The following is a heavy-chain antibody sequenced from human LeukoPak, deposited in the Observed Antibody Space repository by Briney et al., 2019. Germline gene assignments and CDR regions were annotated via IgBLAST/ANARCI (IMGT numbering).Heavy chain of an antibody. V-gene: IGHV1-18*01. CDR2: ISAYNGNT. Sequence: ASVKVSCKASGYTFTSYGISWVRQAPGQGLEWMGWISAYNGNTNYAQKLQGRVTVTTDTSTSTAYMELRSLRSDDTAVYYCARGTMVRGVLTISFDYWGQGTLVTVSS. D-gene: IGHD3-10*01. CDR1: GYTFTSYG. CDR3: ARGTMVRGVLTISFDY. J-gene: IGHJ4*02.